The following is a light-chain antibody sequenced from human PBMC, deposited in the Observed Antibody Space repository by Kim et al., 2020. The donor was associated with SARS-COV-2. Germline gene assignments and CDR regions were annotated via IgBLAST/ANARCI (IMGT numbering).Light chain of an antibody. Sequence: PGDTATLSCRASQSVSDNYLAWFQKKPGQAPRLLIYGPSDRATGVPDRFRGSGSGTDFTLTISRLEPEDFAMYYCQQYGGSPPAYSFGQGTKLEI. J-gene: IGKJ2*03. CDR3: QQYGGSPPAYS. CDR1: QSVSDNY. CDR2: GPS. V-gene: IGKV3-20*01.